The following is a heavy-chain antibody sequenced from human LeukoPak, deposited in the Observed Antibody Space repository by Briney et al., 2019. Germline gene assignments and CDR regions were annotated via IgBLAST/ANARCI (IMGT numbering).Heavy chain of an antibody. CDR3: AKAPVTTCLGAYCHPFDL. D-gene: IGHD2-21*01. V-gene: IGHV3-23*01. CDR1: GFTLSNYA. CDR2: ISVTGNT. J-gene: IGHJ4*02. Sequence: HPGGSLRLSCNASGFTLSNYAMTWVRQGPRKGLEWVSAISVTGNTYHAESLKGRFTISRDNSKDTLYLQMRSLRAEDAGVYYCAKAPVTTCLGAYCHPFDLWGQGTQVTVSS.